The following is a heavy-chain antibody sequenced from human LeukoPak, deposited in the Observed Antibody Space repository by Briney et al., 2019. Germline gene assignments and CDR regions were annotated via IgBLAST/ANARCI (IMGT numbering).Heavy chain of an antibody. CDR3: ARQLGATSRDY. Sequence: ASVKVSCKASGYPFDNFGLTWVRQAPGQGLEWMGWIIPNSGATNYAQNFQGRVTMTRDTSISTAYMELNRLTSDDTAVYYCARQLGATSRDYWGQGTLVTVSS. V-gene: IGHV1-2*02. D-gene: IGHD1-26*01. CDR1: GYPFDNFG. CDR2: IIPNSGAT. J-gene: IGHJ4*02.